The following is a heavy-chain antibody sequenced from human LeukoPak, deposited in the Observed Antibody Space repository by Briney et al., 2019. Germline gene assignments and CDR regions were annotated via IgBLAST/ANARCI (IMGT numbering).Heavy chain of an antibody. V-gene: IGHV3-48*03. CDR2: ISNSDSTT. Sequence: GGSLRLSCAASEITFSSYEMNWVRQAPGKGLEWVSYISNSDSTTYYADSVKGRFTLSRDNAKNSLYLQMNSLRVEDTGVYYCARARYVYLFDYWGQGTLVTVSS. J-gene: IGHJ4*02. D-gene: IGHD3-10*02. CDR3: ARARYVYLFDY. CDR1: EITFSSYE.